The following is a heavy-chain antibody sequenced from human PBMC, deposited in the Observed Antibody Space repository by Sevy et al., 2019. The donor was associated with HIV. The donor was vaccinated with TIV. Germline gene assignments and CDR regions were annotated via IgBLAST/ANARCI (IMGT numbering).Heavy chain of an antibody. CDR2: MSYDGSNK. CDR1: GFTFINHA. V-gene: IGHV3-30*04. J-gene: IGHJ6*02. CDR3: ARDLNSGYANYYYYGMDV. Sequence: GGSLRLSCAASGFTFINHAMHWVRQAPGKGLEWVTVMSYDGSNKYYADSVKGRFTISRDTSKSTVYLQMDSLRAEDTAVYYCARDLNSGYANYYYYGMDVWGQGTTVTVSS. D-gene: IGHD5-12*01.